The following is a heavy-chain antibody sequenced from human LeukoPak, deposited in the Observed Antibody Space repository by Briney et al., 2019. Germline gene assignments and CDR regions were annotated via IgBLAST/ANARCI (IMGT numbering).Heavy chain of an antibody. CDR1: GFTFSSNY. D-gene: IGHD6-13*01. Sequence: GGSLRLSCAASGFTFSSNYMSWVRQAPGKGLEWVSVIYSGGSTYYADSVKGRFTVSRDNSKNTLYLQINSLRAEDTAVYYCARHAAAGTVYYYYMDVWGKGTTVTISS. V-gene: IGHV3-66*04. CDR3: ARHAAAGTVYYYYMDV. J-gene: IGHJ6*03. CDR2: IYSGGST.